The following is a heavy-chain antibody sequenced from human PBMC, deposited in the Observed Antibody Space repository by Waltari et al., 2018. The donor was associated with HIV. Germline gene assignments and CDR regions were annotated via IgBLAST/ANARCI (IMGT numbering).Heavy chain of an antibody. Sequence: DVEMRQSGGGIVRPGGSLRLSCSVSGIAFRNFWMTWVRQSPDKGLECVASMNQAGSQKHYLASVDGRFTISRDNDNNSLMLHLREVTVGDTGVYFCADGYNYRGQFWGPGTLVTVSS. CDR1: GIAFRNFW. CDR3: ADGYNYRGQF. V-gene: IGHV3-7*01. CDR2: MNQAGSQK. J-gene: IGHJ4*02. D-gene: IGHD5-12*01.